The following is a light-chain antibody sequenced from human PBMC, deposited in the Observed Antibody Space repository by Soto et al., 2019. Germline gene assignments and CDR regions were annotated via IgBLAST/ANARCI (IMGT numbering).Light chain of an antibody. V-gene: IGLV2-14*01. CDR2: GVT. Sequence: QSALTQPASASGSPGQSITISCTGTSSDIGSQNFVSWHQQRPGKAPKFIIYGVTNRPSGVSNRFSGSKSGNTASLTISGLQADEEADYYCSSYSTSYTWVFGGGTKVTVL. CDR3: SSYSTSYTWV. CDR1: SSDIGSQNF. J-gene: IGLJ3*02.